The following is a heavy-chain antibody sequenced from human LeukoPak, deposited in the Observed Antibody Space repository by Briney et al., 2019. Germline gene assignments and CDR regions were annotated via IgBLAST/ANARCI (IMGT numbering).Heavy chain of an antibody. CDR3: AREGTAGTNLNWFDS. D-gene: IGHD1-1*01. CDR1: GGSISTYY. Sequence: SETLSLTCSVSGGSISTYYWSWIRQPPGKGLEWIGYIHYSGNTNYNPSLKSRVTIPVDTSKNQFSLKVSSVTAADTAVYYCAREGTAGTNLNWFDSWGQGTLVTVSS. J-gene: IGHJ5*01. CDR2: IHYSGNT. V-gene: IGHV4-59*01.